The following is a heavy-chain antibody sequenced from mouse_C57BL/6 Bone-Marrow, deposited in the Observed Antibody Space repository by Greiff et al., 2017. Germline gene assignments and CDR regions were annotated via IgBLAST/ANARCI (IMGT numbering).Heavy chain of an antibody. Sequence: EVHLVESEGGLVQPGSSMKLSCTASGFTFSDYYMAWVRQVPEKGLEWVANINYDGSSTYYLDSLKSRFIISRDNAKNILYLQMSSLKSEDTATYYCARDRSSYGYFDVWGTGTTVTVSS. V-gene: IGHV5-16*01. D-gene: IGHD1-1*01. CDR3: ARDRSSYGYFDV. J-gene: IGHJ1*03. CDR2: INYDGSST. CDR1: GFTFSDYY.